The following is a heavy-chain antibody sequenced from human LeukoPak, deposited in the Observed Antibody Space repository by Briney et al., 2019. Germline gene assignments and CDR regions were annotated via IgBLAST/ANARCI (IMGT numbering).Heavy chain of an antibody. CDR3: ARTRLRGDPFDD. CDR1: GGSFSGYY. Sequence: KPSETLSLTCAVYGGSFSGYYWSWIRQPPGKGLEWIGYIFSTGNTYYNPSLKSRLTISVDTSKNRFSLQLSFVTAADTAVYYCARTRLRGDPFDDWGQGTLVTVSS. V-gene: IGHV4-34*12. J-gene: IGHJ4*02. CDR2: IFSTGNT. D-gene: IGHD2-21*02.